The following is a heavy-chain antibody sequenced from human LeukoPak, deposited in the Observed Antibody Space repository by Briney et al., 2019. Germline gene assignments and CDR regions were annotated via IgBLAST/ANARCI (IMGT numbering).Heavy chain of an antibody. V-gene: IGHV4-39*01. CDR1: GGSISSSSYS. CDR3: ASLWQSSSFFDY. CDR2: IYYSGST. J-gene: IGHJ4*02. Sequence: PSETLSLTCTVSGGSISSSSYSWVWIRQPPGKGLEWIGTIYYSGSTYYNPSLTSRVTISVDTSKNQFSLKLSSVTAADTGVYYCASLWQSSSFFDYWGQGTLVTVSS. D-gene: IGHD6-13*01.